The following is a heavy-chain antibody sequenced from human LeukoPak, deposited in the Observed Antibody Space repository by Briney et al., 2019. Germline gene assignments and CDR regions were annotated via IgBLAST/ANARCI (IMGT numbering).Heavy chain of an antibody. D-gene: IGHD5-18*01. J-gene: IGHJ6*03. CDR1: GFTFSSYS. CDR2: ISSSSSYI. CDR3: ARDIPKRGLTAMALYYYYMDV. V-gene: IGHV3-21*01. Sequence: PGGSLRLSCAASGFTFSSYSMNWVRQAPGKGLEWVSSISSSSSYIYYADSVKGRFTISRDNAKNSLYLQMNSLRAEDTAVYYCARDIPKRGLTAMALYYYYMDVWGKGTTVTVSS.